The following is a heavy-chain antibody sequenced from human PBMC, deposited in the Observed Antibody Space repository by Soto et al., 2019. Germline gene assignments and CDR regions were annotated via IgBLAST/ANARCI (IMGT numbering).Heavy chain of an antibody. Sequence: QVQLVQSGAEVKKPGSSVKVSCKASGGAFNNYIFDWVRQAPGQGLEWMGGLIPMFGTPKYAQTFQDRITISAEFSTGTAYMELTSLRFDDTAVYYCARGRDQPPVGLYFDSWGEGTRVTVSS. CDR1: GGAFNNYI. J-gene: IGHJ4*02. CDR2: LIPMFGTP. V-gene: IGHV1-69*01. D-gene: IGHD1-26*01. CDR3: ARGRDQPPVGLYFDS.